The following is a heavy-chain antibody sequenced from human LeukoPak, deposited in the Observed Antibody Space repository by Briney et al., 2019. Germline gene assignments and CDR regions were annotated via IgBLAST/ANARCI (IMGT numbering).Heavy chain of an antibody. Sequence: ASVKVSCTASGYTFTSYDINWVRQATGQGLEWMGWISAYNGNTNYAQKLQGRVTMTTDTSTSTAYMELRSLRSDDTAVYYCARVDRVGASRGCDYWGQGTLVTVSS. J-gene: IGHJ4*02. V-gene: IGHV1-18*01. CDR2: ISAYNGNT. CDR1: GYTFTSYD. D-gene: IGHD1-26*01. CDR3: ARVDRVGASRGCDY.